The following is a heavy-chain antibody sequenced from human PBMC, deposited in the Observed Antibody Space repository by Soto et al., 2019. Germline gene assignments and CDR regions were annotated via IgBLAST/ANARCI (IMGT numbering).Heavy chain of an antibody. J-gene: IGHJ6*02. CDR3: ARDKKDYYYYGMDV. CDR1: GFTFSTYS. V-gene: IGHV3-21*01. CDR2: ISSSSSYI. Sequence: PGGSLRLSCAASGFTFSTYSVNWVRQAPGKGLEWVSSISSSSSYIYYADSVKGRFTISRDNARNSLYLQMNSLRAEDTAVYYCARDKKDYYYYGMDVWGQGTTVTVSS.